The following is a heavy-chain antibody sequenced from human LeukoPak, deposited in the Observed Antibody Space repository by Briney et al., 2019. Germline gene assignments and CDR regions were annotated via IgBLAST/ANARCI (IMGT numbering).Heavy chain of an antibody. D-gene: IGHD5-12*01. CDR3: AREWLRSLDY. CDR2: VLYHGSSE. Sequence: PGRSLRLSCVASGFTFRSYDMHWVRQAPGKGLEWVAVVLYHGSSEYYADSVKGRFTISRDNAKNTLYLQINSLRAEDTAVYYCAREWLRSLDYWGQGTPVTVSS. V-gene: IGHV3-33*01. CDR1: GFTFRSYD. J-gene: IGHJ4*02.